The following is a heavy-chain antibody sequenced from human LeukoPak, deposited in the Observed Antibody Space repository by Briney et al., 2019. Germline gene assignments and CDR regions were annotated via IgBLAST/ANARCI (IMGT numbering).Heavy chain of an antibody. Sequence: PSETLSLTCSVSDYSISSVYFWGWIRQPPGKGLEWIGSIYHSGSTYYNPSLKSRVTLSVDTSKNQFSLRLTSVTAADTAVYYCARQTGSGLFILPGGQGTLVTVSS. V-gene: IGHV4-38-2*02. J-gene: IGHJ4*02. CDR3: ARQTGSGLFILP. D-gene: IGHD3/OR15-3a*01. CDR2: IYHSGST. CDR1: DYSISSVYF.